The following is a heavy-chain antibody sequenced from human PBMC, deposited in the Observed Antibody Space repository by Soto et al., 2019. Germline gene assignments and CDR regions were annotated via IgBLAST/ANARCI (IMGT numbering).Heavy chain of an antibody. J-gene: IGHJ6*02. V-gene: IGHV3-9*01. CDR2: ISWNGDTK. D-gene: IGHD3-3*01. Sequence: EVQLVQSGGGSVEPGRTLRLSCEASGFTFDDYAMHWVRQAPGKGLEWVSGISWNGDTKVYADSVRGRFTISRDNSKNYVYLHMTSLRREDTAMYYCAKDSGRYDFYALAVWGQGTPVTVSS. CDR1: GFTFDDYA. CDR3: AKDSGRYDFYALAV.